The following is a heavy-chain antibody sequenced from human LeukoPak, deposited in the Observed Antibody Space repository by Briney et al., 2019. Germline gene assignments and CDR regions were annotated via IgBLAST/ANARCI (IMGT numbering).Heavy chain of an antibody. CDR3: AKGSVVVTAIFY. J-gene: IGHJ4*02. CDR2: ISGSGGST. Sequence: GGSLRLSCAASGFTFSSYAMSWVRQAPGEGLEWVSAISGSGGSTYYADSVKGRFTISRDNSKNTLYLQMNSLRAEDTAVYYCAKGSVVVTAIFYWGQGTLVTVSS. D-gene: IGHD2-21*02. CDR1: GFTFSSYA. V-gene: IGHV3-23*01.